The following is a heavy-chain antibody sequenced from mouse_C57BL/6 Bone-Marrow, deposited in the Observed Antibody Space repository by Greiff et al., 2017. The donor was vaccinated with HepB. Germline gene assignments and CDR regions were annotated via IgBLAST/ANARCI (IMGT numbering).Heavy chain of an antibody. CDR1: GYTFTSYW. D-gene: IGHD1-3*01. CDR3: ARWEWDY. J-gene: IGHJ2*01. V-gene: IGHV1-59*01. Sequence: QVQLQQPGAELVRPGTSVKLSCKASGYTFTSYWMHWVKQRPGQGLEWIGVIDPSDSYTNYNQKFKGKATLTVDTSSSTAYMQLSSLTSEDSAVYYCARWEWDYWGQGTTLTVSS. CDR2: IDPSDSYT.